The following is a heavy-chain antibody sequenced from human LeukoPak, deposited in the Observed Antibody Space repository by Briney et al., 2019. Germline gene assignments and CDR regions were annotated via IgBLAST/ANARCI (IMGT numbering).Heavy chain of an antibody. J-gene: IGHJ4*02. Sequence: GASVRVSCKASGGTFSSYAISWVRQAPGQGLEWMGGIIPIFGTANYAKKFQGRVTITTDESTSTAYMELSSLRSEDTAVYYGASGIVVVTAANLDYWGQGTLVTVSS. CDR1: GGTFSSYA. CDR2: IIPIFGTA. V-gene: IGHV1-69*05. D-gene: IGHD2-2*01. CDR3: ASGIVVVTAANLDY.